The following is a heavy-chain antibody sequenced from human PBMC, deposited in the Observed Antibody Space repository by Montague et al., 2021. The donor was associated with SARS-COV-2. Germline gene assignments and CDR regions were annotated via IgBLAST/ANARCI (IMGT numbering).Heavy chain of an antibody. V-gene: IGHV4-39*02. Sequence: SETLSLTCTVSGGPITNNIDYWAWIRQPPGKGLEWIGSIYYTGNTHYNPSLKSRVTISVVTSKNHFTLKLSSVTAAETAVYYCARLKRYFDSSGSPSAFDFWGQGTKVTVSS. CDR3: ARLKRYFDSSGSPSAFDF. D-gene: IGHD3-22*01. J-gene: IGHJ3*01. CDR1: GGPITNNIDY. CDR2: IYYTGNT.